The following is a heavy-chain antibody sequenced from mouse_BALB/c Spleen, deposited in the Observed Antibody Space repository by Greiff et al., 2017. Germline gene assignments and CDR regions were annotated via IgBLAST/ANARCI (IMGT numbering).Heavy chain of an antibody. J-gene: IGHJ2*01. Sequence: EVMLVESGGGLVKPGGSLKLSCAASGFAFSSYDMSWVRQTPEKRLEWVAYISSGGGSTYYPDTVKGRFTISRDNAKNTLYLQMSSLKSEDTAMYYCARHGPYYGQLESYFDYWGQGTTLTVSS. CDR1: GFAFSSYD. D-gene: IGHD1-1*02. CDR2: ISSGGGST. V-gene: IGHV5-12-1*01. CDR3: ARHGPYYGQLESYFDY.